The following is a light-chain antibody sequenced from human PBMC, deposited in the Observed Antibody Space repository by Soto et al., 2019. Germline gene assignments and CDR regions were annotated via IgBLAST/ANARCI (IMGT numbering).Light chain of an antibody. CDR1: SSDVGGYNY. J-gene: IGLJ1*01. Sequence: HSVLTQPASVSGSPGQSITICCTGASSDVGGYNYVSWYQQHPGKAPKLMIYDVSNRPSGVSNRFSGSKSGNTASLTISGLQAEDEADYYCSSYTSSSTQVFGTGT. V-gene: IGLV2-14*01. CDR2: DVS. CDR3: SSYTSSSTQV.